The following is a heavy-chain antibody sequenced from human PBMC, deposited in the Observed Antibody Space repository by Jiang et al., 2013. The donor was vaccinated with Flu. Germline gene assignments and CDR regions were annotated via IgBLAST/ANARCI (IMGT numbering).Heavy chain of an antibody. V-gene: IGHV7-4-1*02. Sequence: KASGYTFTSYAMNWVRQAPGQGLEWMGWINTNTGNPTYAQGFTGRFVFSLDTSVSTAYLQISSLKAEDTAVYYCARDADRIAARFSYYYYGMDVWGQGTTVTVSS. CDR2: INTNTGNP. CDR3: ARDADRIAARFSYYYYGMDV. J-gene: IGHJ6*02. D-gene: IGHD6-6*01. CDR1: GYTFTSYA.